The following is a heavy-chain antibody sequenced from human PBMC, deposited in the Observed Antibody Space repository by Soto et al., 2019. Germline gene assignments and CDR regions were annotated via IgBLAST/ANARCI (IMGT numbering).Heavy chain of an antibody. CDR1: GGRFNTNA. V-gene: IGHV1-69*12. CDR2: IIAIFDKA. D-gene: IGHD2-15*01. CDR3: TREAHGGNFES. J-gene: IGHJ4*02. Sequence: QVQLVQSGAEVKKPGSSVKVSCKVSGGRFNTNAISWLRQAPGQGLEWMGGIIAIFDKANYAQKFQDRVTMTGDESTSTAYMELSSLRSDDTAVYFCTREAHGGNFESWGQGTLVTVSS.